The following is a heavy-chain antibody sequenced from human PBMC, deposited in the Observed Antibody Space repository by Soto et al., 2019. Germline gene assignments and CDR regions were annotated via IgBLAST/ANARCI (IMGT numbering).Heavy chain of an antibody. J-gene: IGHJ5*02. Sequence: PSQTLSLTCAISGGSVSSNTASWKWIRQSPSRGLEWLGRTYFRSEWYNDYAVCVKSQIIVDPDTSNNQYSLQLNSVTPEDTAVYFCAKGDNLGPKTGYAFDPWGQGIMVTVSS. CDR1: GGSVSSNTAS. CDR2: TYFRSEWYN. CDR3: AKGDNLGPKTGYAFDP. V-gene: IGHV6-1*01. D-gene: IGHD5-12*01.